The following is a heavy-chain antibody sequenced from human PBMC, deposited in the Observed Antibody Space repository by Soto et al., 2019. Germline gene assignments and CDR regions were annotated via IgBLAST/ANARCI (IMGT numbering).Heavy chain of an antibody. Sequence: QVPLVQSGAEVKKPGASVKVSCKASGYTFTSYGISWVRQAPGQGLERMGWISAYNGNTNYAQKLQVRVTMTTDTSRRTAYMERWSLRSDDTAVYYCARDRKYCSGGSCYGLDYWGQGTLVTVSS. CDR1: GYTFTSYG. J-gene: IGHJ4*02. CDR2: ISAYNGNT. V-gene: IGHV1-18*01. D-gene: IGHD2-15*01. CDR3: ARDRKYCSGGSCYGLDY.